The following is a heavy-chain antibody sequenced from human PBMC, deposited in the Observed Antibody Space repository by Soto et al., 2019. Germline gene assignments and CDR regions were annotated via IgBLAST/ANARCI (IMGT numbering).Heavy chain of an antibody. D-gene: IGHD1-26*01. Sequence: GGSLRLSCAASGCTFSSYGMHWVRQAPGKGLEWVAVIWYDGSNKYYADSVKGRFTISRDNSKNTLYLQMNSLRAEDTAVYYCARWKGAYYYCGMDVWGQGTTVTVSS. CDR3: ARWKGAYYYCGMDV. CDR2: IWYDGSNK. CDR1: GCTFSSYG. J-gene: IGHJ6*02. V-gene: IGHV3-33*01.